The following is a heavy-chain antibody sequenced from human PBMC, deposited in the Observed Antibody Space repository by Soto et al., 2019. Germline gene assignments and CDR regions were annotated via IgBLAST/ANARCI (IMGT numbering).Heavy chain of an antibody. CDR3: ARDIMAAAPDY. V-gene: IGHV1-3*01. J-gene: IGHJ4*02. CDR1: GYTFTSYA. D-gene: IGHD6-13*01. Sequence: ASVKVSCKASGYTFTSYAMHWVRQAPGQRLEWMGWINAGNGNTKYSQKYQGRVTITRDTCASTAYMELSSLRAEDTAVYYCARDIMAAAPDYWGQGTLVTVSS. CDR2: INAGNGNT.